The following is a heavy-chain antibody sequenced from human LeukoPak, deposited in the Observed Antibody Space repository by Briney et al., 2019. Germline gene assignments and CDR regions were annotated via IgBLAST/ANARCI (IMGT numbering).Heavy chain of an antibody. V-gene: IGHV1-8*02. CDR1: GYTFTGYY. CDR3: ARDLLDMEVWRITIFGVVIQNWFDP. Sequence: GASVKVSCKASGYTFTGYYIHWVRQATGQGLEWMGWMNPNSGNTGYAQKFQGRVTMTRNTSISTAYMELSSLRSEDTAVYYCARDLLDMEVWRITIFGVVIQNWFDPWGQGTLVTVSS. D-gene: IGHD3-3*01. CDR2: MNPNSGNT. J-gene: IGHJ5*02.